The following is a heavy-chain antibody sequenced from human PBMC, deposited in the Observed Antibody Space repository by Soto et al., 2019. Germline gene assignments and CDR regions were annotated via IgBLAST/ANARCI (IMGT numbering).Heavy chain of an antibody. CDR2: INPNSGGA. V-gene: IGHV1-2*04. D-gene: IGHD5-12*01. J-gene: IGHJ4*02. CDR1: GYTFIGYY. Sequence: QVQLVQSGAEVKKPGASVKVSCKASGYTFIGYYIHWVRQAPGQGLEWMGWINPNSGGAKYSQKFQAWVTMTSDTSISTAYMELSRLKSDDTAVYYCARSGGGYDLGDYSGQGTLVTVSS. CDR3: ARSGGGYDLGDY.